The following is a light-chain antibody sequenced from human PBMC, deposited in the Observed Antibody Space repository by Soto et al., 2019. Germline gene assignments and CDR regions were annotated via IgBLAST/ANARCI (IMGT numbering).Light chain of an antibody. V-gene: IGKV1-39*01. CDR1: QSISTH. CDR2: AAS. J-gene: IGKJ5*01. Sequence: IQMTQPPASEYGYAGDIVTITCRASQSISTHLSWYQQTPGKAPKLLIYAASSLQSGVPSRFSGTGSGTDFTLTISSLQPEDFATYYCQRSYSTPITFGQGTRLEI. CDR3: QRSYSTPIT.